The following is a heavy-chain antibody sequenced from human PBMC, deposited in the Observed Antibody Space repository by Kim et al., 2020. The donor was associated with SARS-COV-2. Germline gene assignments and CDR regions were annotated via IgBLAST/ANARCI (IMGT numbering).Heavy chain of an antibody. Sequence: GGSLRLSCAASGFTVSSNYMSWVRQAPGKGLEWVSVIYSGGSTYYADSVKGRFTISRDNSKNTLYLQMNSLRAEDTAVYYCAREAGKRDYYYYYGMDVWGQGTTVTVSS. V-gene: IGHV3-53*01. CDR3: AREAGKRDYYYYYGMDV. CDR1: GFTVSSNY. J-gene: IGHJ6*02. CDR2: IYSGGST.